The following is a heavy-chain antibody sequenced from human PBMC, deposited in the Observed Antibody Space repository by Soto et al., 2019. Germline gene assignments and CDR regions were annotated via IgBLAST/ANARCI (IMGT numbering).Heavy chain of an antibody. V-gene: IGHV3-23*01. CDR1: AFTFISYA. J-gene: IGHJ6*02. CDR2: ISGSGGST. Sequence: AWSQSLSCAASAFTFISYAVPWVRPAPGKGLEWVSAISGSGGSTYYADSVKGRFTISRDNSKNTVSLQMDSLRAEDTAVYYCARDLSWGAGYGMDVWGQGTMVTVSS. D-gene: IGHD3-10*01. CDR3: ARDLSWGAGYGMDV.